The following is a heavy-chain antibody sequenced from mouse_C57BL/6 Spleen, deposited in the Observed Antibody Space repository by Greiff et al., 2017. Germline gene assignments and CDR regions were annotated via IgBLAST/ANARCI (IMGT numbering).Heavy chain of an antibody. CDR3: AEPGGNYGLAY. Sequence: VKLMESGPGLVAPSQSPSITCTVTGFSLTSSGVSWVRQPPGKGLEWLGVIWGDGSTNYHSALISKLSISKDNSKSQVFLKLNSLQTDDTAKYSCAEPGGNYGLAYWGQGTLVAVSA. J-gene: IGHJ3*01. CDR1: GFSLTSSG. CDR2: IWGDGST. V-gene: IGHV2-3*01. D-gene: IGHD2-1*01.